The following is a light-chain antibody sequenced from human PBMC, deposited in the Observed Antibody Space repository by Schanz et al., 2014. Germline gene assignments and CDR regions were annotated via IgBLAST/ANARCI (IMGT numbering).Light chain of an antibody. CDR2: DAS. CDR3: QQYNNWPR. Sequence: EIVMTQSPATLSLSPGEGVTLSCRASEPVGSDYVAWYQQKPGQAPRLLIYDASNRATGIPARFSGSGSATEFTLTISSLQSEDFAVYYCQQYNNWPRFGGGTKVEMK. V-gene: IGKV3D-15*01. CDR1: EPVGSD. J-gene: IGKJ4*01.